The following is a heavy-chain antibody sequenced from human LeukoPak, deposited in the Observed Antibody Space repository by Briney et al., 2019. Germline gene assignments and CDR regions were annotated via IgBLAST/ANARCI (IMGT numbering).Heavy chain of an antibody. CDR2: ISSSSSTI. J-gene: IGHJ6*03. D-gene: IGHD3-10*01. V-gene: IGHV3-48*01. CDR3: ARDGAVRGVIDHYMDV. Sequence: PGGSLRLSCAASGFTFSSYSTNWVRQAPGKGLEWVSYISSSSSTIYYADSVKGRFTISRDNAKNSLYLQMNSLRAEDTAVYYCARDGAVRGVIDHYMDVWGKGTTVTVSS. CDR1: GFTFSSYS.